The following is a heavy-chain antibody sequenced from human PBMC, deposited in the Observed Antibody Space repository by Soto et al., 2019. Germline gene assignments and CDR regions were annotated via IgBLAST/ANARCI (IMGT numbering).Heavy chain of an antibody. V-gene: IGHV1-69*13. CDR3: ARDRSSGCLNWFDP. Sequence: SVKVSCKASGGTFSSYAISWVRQAPGQGLEWMGGIIPIFGTANYAQKFQGRVTITADESTSTAYMELSSLRSEDTAVYYCARDRSSGCLNWFDPWGQGTLVTVSS. CDR2: IIPIFGTA. J-gene: IGHJ5*02. CDR1: GGTFSSYA. D-gene: IGHD1-1*01.